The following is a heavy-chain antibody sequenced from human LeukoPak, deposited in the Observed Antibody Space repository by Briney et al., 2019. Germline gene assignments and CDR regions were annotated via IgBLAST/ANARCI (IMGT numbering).Heavy chain of an antibody. D-gene: IGHD3-10*01. CDR3: AREQYDGSGSYPDY. Sequence: SETLSLTCTVSGGSITGYYWSWIRQPPGKGLEWIGRIYTSGITNYIPSLKSRVTMSVDTSKNQFSLRLSSVTAADTAVYYCAREQYDGSGSYPDYWGQGTLVTVSS. CDR1: GGSITGYY. CDR2: IYTSGIT. J-gene: IGHJ4*02. V-gene: IGHV4-4*07.